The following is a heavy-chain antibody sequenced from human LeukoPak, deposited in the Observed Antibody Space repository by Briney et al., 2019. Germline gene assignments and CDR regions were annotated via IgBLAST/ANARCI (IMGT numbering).Heavy chain of an antibody. J-gene: IGHJ4*02. Sequence: GGSLRLSCAASGFTFSSYAMSWVRQAPGKGLEWVSAISGSGGSTYYADSVKGRFTISRDNSKNTLYVQMNSLRAEDTAVYFCAKGDHYLMMRYFDSWGQGTLVTVSS. CDR3: AKGDHYLMMRYFDS. D-gene: IGHD1-14*01. CDR1: GFTFSSYA. V-gene: IGHV3-23*01. CDR2: ISGSGGST.